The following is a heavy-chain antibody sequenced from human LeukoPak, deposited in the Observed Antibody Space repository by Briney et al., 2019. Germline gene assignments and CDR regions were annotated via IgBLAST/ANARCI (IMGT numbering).Heavy chain of an antibody. CDR1: GFTFSSYC. J-gene: IGHJ4*02. Sequence: GGSLRLSCAASGFTFSSYCMHWVRQAPGKGLEWVAVIWYDGSNKYYADSVKGRFTISRDNSKNTLYLQMNSLRAEDTAVYYCARDHSSGWYSDYFDYWGQGTLVTVSS. D-gene: IGHD6-19*01. CDR2: IWYDGSNK. V-gene: IGHV3-33*01. CDR3: ARDHSSGWYSDYFDY.